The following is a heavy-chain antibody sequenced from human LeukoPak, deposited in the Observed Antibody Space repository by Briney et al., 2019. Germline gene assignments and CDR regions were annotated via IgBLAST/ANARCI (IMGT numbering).Heavy chain of an antibody. J-gene: IGHJ3*02. CDR3: AGAYYYGSGDAFDI. CDR2: INSDSNYI. CDR1: GFTFRSYS. D-gene: IGHD3-10*01. Sequence: GGSLRLSCVASGFTFRSYSMNWVRQAPGKGLEWVSSINSDSNYIYYADSAQGRFTISRDNAKNSLYLQMNSLRAEDTAVYDCAGAYYYGSGDAFDIWGQGTKVTVSS. V-gene: IGHV3-21*01.